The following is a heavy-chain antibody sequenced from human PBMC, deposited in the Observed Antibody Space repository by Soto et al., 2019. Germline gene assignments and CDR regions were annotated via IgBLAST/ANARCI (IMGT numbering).Heavy chain of an antibody. Sequence: ASVKVSCKASGYTFTSYDINWVRQATGQGLEWMGWMNPNSGNTGYAQKFQGRVTMTRNTSISTAYMELSSLRSEDTAVYYCARSIFTYYYDSSGYSQTRYFAYWGQGTLVTVSS. J-gene: IGHJ4*02. D-gene: IGHD3-22*01. CDR2: MNPNSGNT. CDR3: ARSIFTYYYDSSGYSQTRYFAY. V-gene: IGHV1-8*01. CDR1: GYTFTSYD.